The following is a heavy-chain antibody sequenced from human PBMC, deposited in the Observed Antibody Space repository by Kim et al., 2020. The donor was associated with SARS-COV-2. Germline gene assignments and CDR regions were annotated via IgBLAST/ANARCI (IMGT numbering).Heavy chain of an antibody. CDR2: ISWDGGST. V-gene: IGHV3-43*01. CDR3: AKDRDDILTVDGMDV. Sequence: GGSLRLSCAASGFTFDDYTMHWVRQAPGKGLEWVSLISWDGGSTYYADSVKGRFTISRDNSKNSLYLQLNSLGTEDTALYYCAKDRDDILTVDGMDVWGQGTTVTVSS. D-gene: IGHD3-9*01. J-gene: IGHJ6*02. CDR1: GFTFDDYT.